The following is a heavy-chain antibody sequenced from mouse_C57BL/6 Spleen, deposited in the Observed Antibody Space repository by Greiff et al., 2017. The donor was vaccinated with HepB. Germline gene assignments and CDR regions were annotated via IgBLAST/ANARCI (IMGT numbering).Heavy chain of an antibody. D-gene: IGHD4-1*01. V-gene: IGHV5-9-1*02. CDR2: ISSGGDYI. CDR3: TRDPQTGFHFDG. Sequence: EVHLVESGEGLVKPGGSLKISCAASGFTFSSYAMSWVRQTPEKRLEWVGYISSGGDYIYYADTVKGRITIARDNARNTLYLQMSSLKSEDTAMYYCTRDPQTGFHFDGWGQCTTLTVAS. CDR1: GFTFSSYA. J-gene: IGHJ2*01.